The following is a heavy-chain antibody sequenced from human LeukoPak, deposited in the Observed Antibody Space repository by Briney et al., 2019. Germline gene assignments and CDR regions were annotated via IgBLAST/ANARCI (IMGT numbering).Heavy chain of an antibody. D-gene: IGHD6-19*01. CDR1: GITFSNSW. CDR2: IKEDDSEK. V-gene: IGHV3-7*01. Sequence: GGSLRLSCVASGITFSNSWMGWARQPPGKGLEWVADIKEDDSEKNYVDSVKGRFTISRDNAKSSLYLQMNSLKADDTAVYYCGRGSGWIFDYWGQGTLVTVSS. J-gene: IGHJ4*02. CDR3: GRGSGWIFDY.